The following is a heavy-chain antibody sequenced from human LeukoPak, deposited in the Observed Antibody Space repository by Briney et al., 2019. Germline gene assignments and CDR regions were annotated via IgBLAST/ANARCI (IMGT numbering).Heavy chain of an antibody. D-gene: IGHD3-3*01. Sequence: SETLSLTCAVYGGSVSGYYWSWLRQPPGKGLEWIGEISHRGRTHYNPSLKGRVTMSVDTSKNQFALEVDSVTAADTAVYYCARIPPYFLEPFDYWGQGILVTVSS. V-gene: IGHV4-34*01. CDR1: GGSVSGYY. CDR2: ISHRGRT. CDR3: ARIPPYFLEPFDY. J-gene: IGHJ4*02.